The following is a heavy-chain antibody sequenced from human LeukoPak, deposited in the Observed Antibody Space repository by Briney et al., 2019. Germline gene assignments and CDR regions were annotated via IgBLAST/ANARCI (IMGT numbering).Heavy chain of an antibody. CDR3: AKGVMIVVVHDAFHI. V-gene: IGHV3-30*18. Sequence: GMSLGLSCAASGFTFSSYGMHGVRQAPGKGLEWVTVISYEGSNKYYADPVQGRFTLSRDNSKNTLYLKLNSLRAEDTAVYYCAKGVMIVVVHDAFHIWGQGTMVTVSS. CDR1: GFTFSSYG. D-gene: IGHD3-22*01. CDR2: ISYEGSNK. J-gene: IGHJ3*02.